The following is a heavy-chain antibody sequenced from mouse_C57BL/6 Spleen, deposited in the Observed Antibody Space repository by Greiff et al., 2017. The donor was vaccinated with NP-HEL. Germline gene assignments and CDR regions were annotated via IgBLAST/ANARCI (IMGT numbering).Heavy chain of an antibody. CDR2: IYPGDGDT. CDR1: GYAFSSYW. V-gene: IGHV1-80*01. J-gene: IGHJ1*03. D-gene: IGHD1-1*01. CDR3: ARRYYGSDWYFDV. Sequence: VQLQQSGAELVKPGASVKISCKASGYAFSSYWMNWVKQRPGKGLEWIGQIYPGDGDTNYNGEFKGKATLTADKSSSTAYMQLSSLTSEDSAVYFCARRYYGSDWYFDVWGTGTTVTVSS.